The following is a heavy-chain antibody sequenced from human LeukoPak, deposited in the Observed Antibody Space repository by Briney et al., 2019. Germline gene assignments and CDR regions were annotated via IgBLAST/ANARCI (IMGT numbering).Heavy chain of an antibody. Sequence: GAPVKVSCKASGGTFSSYAISWVRQAPGQGLEWMGGIIPIFGTANYAQKFQGRVTITADESTSTAYMELGSLRSEDTAVYYCARETGYNWNDEGYFDYWGQGTLVTVSS. CDR1: GGTFSSYA. V-gene: IGHV1-69*13. CDR2: IIPIFGTA. D-gene: IGHD1-1*01. J-gene: IGHJ4*02. CDR3: ARETGYNWNDEGYFDY.